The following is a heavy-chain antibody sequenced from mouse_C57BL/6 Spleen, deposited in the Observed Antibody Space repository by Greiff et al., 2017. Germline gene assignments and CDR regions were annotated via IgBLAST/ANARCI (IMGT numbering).Heavy chain of an antibody. CDR2: ISSGSSTI. CDR3: AVTYYSNYFDY. CDR1: GFTFSDYG. Sequence: EVNVVESGGGLVKPGGSLKLSCAASGFTFSDYGMHWVRQAPEKGLEWVAYISSGSSTIYYADTVKGRFTISRDNAKNTLFLQMTSLRSEDTAMYYCAVTYYSNYFDYWGQGTTLTVSS. V-gene: IGHV5-17*01. J-gene: IGHJ2*01. D-gene: IGHD2-5*01.